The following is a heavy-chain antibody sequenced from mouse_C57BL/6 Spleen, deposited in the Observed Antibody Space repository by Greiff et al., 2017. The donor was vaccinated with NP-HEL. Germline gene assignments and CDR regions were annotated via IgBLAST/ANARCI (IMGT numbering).Heavy chain of an antibody. CDR2: IYPRSGNT. CDR1: GYTFTSYG. J-gene: IGHJ2*01. V-gene: IGHV1-81*01. CDR3: AREHGVDY. Sequence: VQLQQSGAELARPGASVKLSCKASGYTFTSYGISWVKQRPGQGLEWIGEIYPRSGNTYYNEKFKGKTTLATDKSSSAAYMKLRSLTSEDSAVYFCAREHGVDYWGQGTTLTVSS.